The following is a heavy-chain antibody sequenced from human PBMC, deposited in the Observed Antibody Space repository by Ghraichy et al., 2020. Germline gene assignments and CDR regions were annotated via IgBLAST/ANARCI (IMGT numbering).Heavy chain of an antibody. V-gene: IGHV3-30*04. Sequence: GGSLRLSCAGSGFSFKNFAMHWVRQAPGKGLEWVTVISHDGSEKYYTESVRGRFSASRDNSKTTLYLQMNSLRPEDTATYYCARDFRDSSGYYYSPPGWHFDLWGRGTLVTVP. CDR1: GFSFKNFA. D-gene: IGHD3-22*01. J-gene: IGHJ2*01. CDR3: ARDFRDSSGYYYSPPGWHFDL. CDR2: ISHDGSEK.